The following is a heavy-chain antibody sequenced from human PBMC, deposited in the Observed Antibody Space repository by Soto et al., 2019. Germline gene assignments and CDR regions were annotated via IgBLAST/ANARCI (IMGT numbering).Heavy chain of an antibody. CDR2: ISGSGGST. CDR1: GFTFSSYA. D-gene: IGHD5-18*01. J-gene: IGHJ3*02. V-gene: IGHV3-23*01. Sequence: GGSLRLSCAASGFTFSSYAMSWVRQAPGKGLEWVSAISGSGGSTYYADSVKGRFTISRDNSKNTLYLQMNSLRAEDTAVYYCAKDMGIQLWFIDAFDIWGQGTMVTVSS. CDR3: AKDMGIQLWFIDAFDI.